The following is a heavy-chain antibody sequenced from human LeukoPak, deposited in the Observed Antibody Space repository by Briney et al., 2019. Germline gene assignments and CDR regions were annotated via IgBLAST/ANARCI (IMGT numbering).Heavy chain of an antibody. Sequence: SQTLSLTCTVSGGSISSGDYYWSWIRQPPGKGLEWIGYIYYSGCTYYNPSLKSRVTISVDTSKNQFSLKLSSVTAADTAVYYCAREHLTIFGVVDYWGQGTLVTVSS. CDR2: IYYSGCT. D-gene: IGHD3-3*01. CDR3: AREHLTIFGVVDY. CDR1: GGSISSGDYY. J-gene: IGHJ4*02. V-gene: IGHV4-30-4*08.